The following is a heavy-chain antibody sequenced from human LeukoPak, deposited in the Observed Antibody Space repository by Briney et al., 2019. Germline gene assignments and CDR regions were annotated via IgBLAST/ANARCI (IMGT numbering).Heavy chain of an antibody. CDR3: ARDLHRTIEYSSSSDAFDI. J-gene: IGHJ3*02. D-gene: IGHD6-6*01. CDR1: GGSISSGGYY. CDR2: IYHSGST. V-gene: IGHV4-30-2*01. Sequence: SQTLSLTCTVSGGSISSGGYYWSWIRQPPGKGLEWIGYIYHSGSTYYNPSLKSRVTISVDRSKNQFSLKLSSVTAADTAVYYCARDLHRTIEYSSSSDAFDIWGQGTMVTVSS.